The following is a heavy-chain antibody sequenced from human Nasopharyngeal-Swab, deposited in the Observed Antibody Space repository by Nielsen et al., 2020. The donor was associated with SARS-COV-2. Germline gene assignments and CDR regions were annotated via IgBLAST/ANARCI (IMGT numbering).Heavy chain of an antibody. Sequence: GESLKISCAASGFTFNDYYMSWIRQAPGKGPEWVAYISGSSSSTKYADSVKGRFTISRDNGKNSLYLQMNSLTAEDTAVYYCARVGSSSWYFDYWGQGTLVTVSS. J-gene: IGHJ4*02. V-gene: IGHV3-11*06. D-gene: IGHD6-13*01. CDR1: GFTFNDYY. CDR2: ISGSSSST. CDR3: ARVGSSSWYFDY.